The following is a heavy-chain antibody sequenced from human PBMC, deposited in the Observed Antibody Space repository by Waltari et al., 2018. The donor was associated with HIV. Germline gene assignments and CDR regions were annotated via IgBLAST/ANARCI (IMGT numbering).Heavy chain of an antibody. CDR2: IFPGDSDT. CDR3: ARIRAPLLRYFKGFDP. J-gene: IGHJ5*02. CDR1: GHGVTRYC. D-gene: IGHD3-9*01. Sequence: EGHRVPSGAVEKTRGVALQNSRAGGGHGVTRYCIGGLRTRQRKGLEWMGIIFPGDSDTRYSPSFQGQVTISAYKSIRPPYRQWSSLKASDIAMYYCARIRAPLLRYFKGFDPWGQGTLVTVSS. V-gene: IGHV5-51*03.